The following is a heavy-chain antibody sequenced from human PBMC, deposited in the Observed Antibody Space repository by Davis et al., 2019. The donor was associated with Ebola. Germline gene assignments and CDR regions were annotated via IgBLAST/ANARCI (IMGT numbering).Heavy chain of an antibody. CDR2: INHSGST. CDR1: GGSFSGYC. J-gene: IGHJ6*02. CDR3: ARLYSSLYYYYYGMDV. V-gene: IGHV4-34*01. D-gene: IGHD6-19*01. Sequence: GSLRLSCAVYGGSFSGYCWSWIRQPPGKGLEWIGEINHSGSTNYNPSLKSRVTISVDTSKNQFSLKLSSVTAADTAVYYCARLYSSLYYYYYGMDVWGQGTTVTVSS.